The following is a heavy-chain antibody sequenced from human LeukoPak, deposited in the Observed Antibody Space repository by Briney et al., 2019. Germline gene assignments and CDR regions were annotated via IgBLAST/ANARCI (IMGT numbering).Heavy chain of an antibody. Sequence: PGGSLRPSCAASGLTFRNAWMSWVRQAPGKGPEWGGYIKSKTDGGTTDYAAPLKGRFTISRDDSKNTLYLVTNSLRTEDTAVYYCTSGLWGGFDYWGQGTLVTVSS. D-gene: IGHD3-16*01. CDR1: GLTFRNAW. V-gene: IGHV3-15*01. CDR2: IKSKTDGGTT. J-gene: IGHJ4*02. CDR3: TSGLWGGFDY.